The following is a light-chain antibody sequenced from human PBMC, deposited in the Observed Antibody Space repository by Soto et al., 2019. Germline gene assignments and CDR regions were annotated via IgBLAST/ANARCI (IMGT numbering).Light chain of an antibody. CDR3: TSFTTSSTYV. CDR1: SSDVGAYNY. Sequence: QSALTQPASVSGSPGQSITISCTGTSSDVGAYNYVSWYQQYPGKAPKLMIYEVNKRPSGVSNRFSGSKSGNTASLTISGLQAEDEADYYCTSFTTSSTYVVGAGTQLTVL. V-gene: IGLV2-14*01. J-gene: IGLJ1*01. CDR2: EVN.